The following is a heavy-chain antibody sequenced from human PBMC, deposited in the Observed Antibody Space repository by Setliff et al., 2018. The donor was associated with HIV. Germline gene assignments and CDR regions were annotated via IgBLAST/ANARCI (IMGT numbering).Heavy chain of an antibody. CDR2: INPKSGVA. Sequence: GASEKVSCKASGYAFTDFYIHWVRQAPGQGLEWIGRINPKSGVADYLKKFQGRVTMTADTLTNTAHMELIRPRFDDTAVYYCARAHFLVAMTRNWFDPWGQGTLVTVSS. J-gene: IGHJ5*02. CDR1: GYAFTDFY. CDR3: ARAHFLVAMTRNWFDP. V-gene: IGHV1-2*06. D-gene: IGHD5-12*01.